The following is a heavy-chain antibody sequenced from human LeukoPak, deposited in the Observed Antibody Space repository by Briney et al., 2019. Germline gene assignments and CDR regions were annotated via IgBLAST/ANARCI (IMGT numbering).Heavy chain of an antibody. CDR2: IYYSGST. Sequence: SETLSLTCTVSNDSITSGAYYWTWIRQHPGKGLEWIGYIYYSGSTYYNPSLKSRVTISIDASRNQFSLRLSSVTAADTAVYYCARDTFGPSPEYWGQGTLVTVSS. CDR3: ARDTFGPSPEY. J-gene: IGHJ4*02. V-gene: IGHV4-31*03. D-gene: IGHD3-16*01. CDR1: NDSITSGAYY.